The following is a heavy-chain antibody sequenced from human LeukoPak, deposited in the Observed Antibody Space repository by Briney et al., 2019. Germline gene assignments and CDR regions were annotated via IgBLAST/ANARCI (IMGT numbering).Heavy chain of an antibody. CDR2: IYHSGST. Sequence: SETLSLTCAVSAGSISSGGYSWGWIRQPPGKGLEWIGYIYHSGSTYYNPSLKSRVTISVDSSKNQFSLKLSSVTAADTAVYYCARRYCSSTSCSYDYWGQGTLVIVSS. CDR1: AGSISSGGYS. CDR3: ARRYCSSTSCSYDY. V-gene: IGHV4-30-2*02. D-gene: IGHD2-2*01. J-gene: IGHJ4*02.